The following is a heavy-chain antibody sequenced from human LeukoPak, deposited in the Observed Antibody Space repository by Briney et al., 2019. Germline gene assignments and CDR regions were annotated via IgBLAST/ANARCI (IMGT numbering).Heavy chain of an antibody. V-gene: IGHV1-18*01. D-gene: IGHD6-19*01. CDR2: ISAYNGNT. CDR1: GYTFTSYG. J-gene: IGHJ4*02. Sequence: SVKVSCKASGYTFTSYGISWVRQAPGQGLEWMGWISAYNGNTNYAQKLQGRVTMTTDTSTSTAYMELRSLRSDDTAVYYCARDDDRYSSGWFARGPDYWGQGTLVTVSS. CDR3: ARDDDRYSSGWFARGPDY.